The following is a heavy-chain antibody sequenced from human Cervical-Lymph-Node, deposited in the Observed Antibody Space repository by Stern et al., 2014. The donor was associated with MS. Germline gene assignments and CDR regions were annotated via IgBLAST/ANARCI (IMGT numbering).Heavy chain of an antibody. CDR2: IIPIIGLA. J-gene: IGHJ5*02. CDR1: GGNFSSSFA. V-gene: IGHV1-69*04. Sequence: QVQLLQPGAEVKKPGSSVNVSCKASGGNFSSSFAVTWVRQAPGQGLEWMGRIIPIIGLANYAQKFQTRLTIIADRSTSAVYMELSNLTSEDTALYYCARGIVTNRPAATLHNLFDPWGQGTLVSVSS. D-gene: IGHD2-15*01. CDR3: ARGIVTNRPAATLHNLFDP.